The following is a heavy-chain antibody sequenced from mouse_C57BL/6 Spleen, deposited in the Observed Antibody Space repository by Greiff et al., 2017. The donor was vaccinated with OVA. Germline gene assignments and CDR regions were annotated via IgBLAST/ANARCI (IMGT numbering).Heavy chain of an antibody. Sequence: EVQLQQSGPELVKPGASVKISCKASGYTFTDYYMNWVKQSHGKSLEWIGDINPNNGGTSYNQKFKGKATLTVDKSSSTAYMELRSLTSEDSAVYYCARGYAMDYWCQGTSVTVSS. CDR2: INPNNGGT. CDR3: ARGYAMDY. J-gene: IGHJ4*01. V-gene: IGHV1-26*01. CDR1: GYTFTDYY.